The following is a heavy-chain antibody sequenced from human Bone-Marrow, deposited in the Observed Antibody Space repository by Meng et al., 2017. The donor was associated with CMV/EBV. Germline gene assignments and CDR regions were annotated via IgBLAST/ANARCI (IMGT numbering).Heavy chain of an antibody. CDR1: GGTFSSYA. V-gene: IGHV1-69*05. Sequence: SVKVSCKASGGTFSSYAISWVRQAPGQGLEWMGGIIPIFGTANYAQKFQGRVTITTDESTSTAYMELSSLGSEDTAVYYCATQRDSSSWYEVSYYYGMDVWGQGTTVTVSS. CDR2: IIPIFGTA. CDR3: ATQRDSSSWYEVSYYYGMDV. J-gene: IGHJ6*01. D-gene: IGHD6-13*01.